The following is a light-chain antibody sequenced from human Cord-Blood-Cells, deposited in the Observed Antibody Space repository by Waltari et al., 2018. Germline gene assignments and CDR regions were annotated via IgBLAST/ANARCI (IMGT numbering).Light chain of an antibody. J-gene: IGLJ3*02. CDR2: EGS. V-gene: IGLV2-23*01. CDR1: SSDVGSYNL. Sequence: QSALTQPASVSGSPGQSITISCTGTSSDVGSYNLVSWYQQHPGKAPILMIYEGSKRPSGVSNPFSGSKSGNTASLTISGLQAEDEADYYCCSYAGSSTWVFGGGTKLTVL. CDR3: CSYAGSSTWV.